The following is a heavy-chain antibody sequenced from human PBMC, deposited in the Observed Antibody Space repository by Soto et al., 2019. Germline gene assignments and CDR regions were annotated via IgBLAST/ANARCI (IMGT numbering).Heavy chain of an antibody. D-gene: IGHD2-15*01. CDR1: GLTFSSYL. V-gene: IGHV3-74*01. CDR3: ARVYCSGSSCYHLDY. Sequence: GGSLKLSCAASGLTFSSYLMHWVRQAPGKGQVWVSRNNSDGRSTSYADYEKGQFTINRNNARNTQNLKMNRLKAEDTAVYYCARVYCSGSSCYHLDYWGQGT. J-gene: IGHJ4*02. CDR2: NNSDGRST.